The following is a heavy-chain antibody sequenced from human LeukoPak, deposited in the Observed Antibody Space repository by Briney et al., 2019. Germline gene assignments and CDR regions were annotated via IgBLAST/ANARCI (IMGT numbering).Heavy chain of an antibody. D-gene: IGHD2-2*01. CDR1: GFTFSSYA. J-gene: IGHJ4*02. CDR2: ISSSGGST. CDR3: ARGYCSSTSCYVSDY. V-gene: IGHV3-64*01. Sequence: GGSLRLSCAASGFTFSSYAMNWVRQAPGKGLEYVSAISSSGGSTSYANSVKGRFIISRDNSKNTLYLQMGSLGPDDMAVYYCARGYCSSTSCYVSDYWGQGTLVTVSS.